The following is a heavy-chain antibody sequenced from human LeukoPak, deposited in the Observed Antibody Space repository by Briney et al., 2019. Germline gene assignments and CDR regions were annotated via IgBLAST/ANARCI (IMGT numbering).Heavy chain of an antibody. Sequence: GGSLRLSCAASGFTVSSNYMSCVRQAPGKGLEWVSVIYSGGSTYYADSVKGRFTISRDNSKNTLYLQMNTLRSGDTSVYDCDRESTSWCFDLWGRGTLVTVSS. CDR3: DRESTSWCFDL. D-gene: IGHD2-2*01. J-gene: IGHJ2*01. CDR1: GFTVSSNY. CDR2: IYSGGST. V-gene: IGHV3-53*01.